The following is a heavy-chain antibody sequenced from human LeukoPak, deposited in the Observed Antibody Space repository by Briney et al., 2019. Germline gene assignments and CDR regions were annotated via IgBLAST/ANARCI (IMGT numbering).Heavy chain of an antibody. CDR3: ARGLDSSGYTDY. J-gene: IGHJ4*02. CDR1: GGSFSGYY. D-gene: IGHD3-22*01. V-gene: IGHV4-34*01. Sequence: SETLSLTCAVYGGSFSGYYWSWIRQPPGKGLEWIGEINHSGSTNYNPSLKSRVTISVDTSKNQFSLKLSSVTAAGTAVYYCARGLDSSGYTDYWGQGTLVTVSS. CDR2: INHSGST.